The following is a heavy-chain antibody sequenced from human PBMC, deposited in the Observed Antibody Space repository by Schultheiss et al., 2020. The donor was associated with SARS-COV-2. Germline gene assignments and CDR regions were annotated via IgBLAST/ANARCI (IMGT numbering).Heavy chain of an antibody. CDR1: GYSISSGYY. Sequence: SETLSLTCAVSGYSISSGYYWGWIRQPPGKGLEWIGYIYYSGSTNYNPSLKSRVTISVDTSKNQFSLKLSSVTAADTAVYYCARHWARSYSPGGHWFDPWGQGTLVTVSS. D-gene: IGHD1-26*01. V-gene: IGHV4-38-2*01. CDR2: IYYSGST. J-gene: IGHJ5*02. CDR3: ARHWARSYSPGGHWFDP.